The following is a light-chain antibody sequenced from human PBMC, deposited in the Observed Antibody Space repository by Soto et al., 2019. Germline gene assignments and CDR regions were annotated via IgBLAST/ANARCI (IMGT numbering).Light chain of an antibody. CDR2: DTF. CDR1: QSVSSH. Sequence: ELVLTQSPATLSLSPGERATLSCRASQSVSSHLAWYQQKPGQAPRLLMYDTFNRATGIPARFNGRGSGTDFTLTISSLEPQDFAVYYCQQRSNWPPGYTFGQGTKLEIK. J-gene: IGKJ2*01. V-gene: IGKV3-11*01. CDR3: QQRSNWPPGYT.